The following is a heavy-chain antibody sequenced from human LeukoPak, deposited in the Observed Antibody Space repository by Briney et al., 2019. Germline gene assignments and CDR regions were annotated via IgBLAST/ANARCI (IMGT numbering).Heavy chain of an antibody. J-gene: IGHJ3*02. CDR2: IYHSGST. D-gene: IGHD3-22*01. CDR1: GFTFSNYGM. CDR3: ARGSKPFYYYDSSVADKFYAFDI. Sequence: TAGGSLRLSCAASGFTFSNYGMSWVRQAPGKGLEWIGEIYHSGSTNYNPSLKSRVTISVDKSKNQFSLKLSSVTAADTAVYYCARGSKPFYYYDSSVADKFYAFDIWGQGTMVTVSS. V-gene: IGHV4-4*02.